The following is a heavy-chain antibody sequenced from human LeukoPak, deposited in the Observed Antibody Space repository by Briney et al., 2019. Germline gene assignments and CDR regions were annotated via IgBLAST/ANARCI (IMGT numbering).Heavy chain of an antibody. V-gene: IGHV3-23*01. D-gene: IGHD2/OR15-2a*01. Sequence: GGSLRLSCASSGFIFSNYAMSWVRQAPGKGLEWVSGISGSGDRTYYADSVRSRFTISRDNSEKTLYLHMNSLRAEDTAEYYCAKRDYSDSTNYSPFFQYWGQGTLVTVSS. J-gene: IGHJ4*02. CDR3: AKRDYSDSTNYSPFFQY. CDR2: ISGSGDRT. CDR1: GFIFSNYA.